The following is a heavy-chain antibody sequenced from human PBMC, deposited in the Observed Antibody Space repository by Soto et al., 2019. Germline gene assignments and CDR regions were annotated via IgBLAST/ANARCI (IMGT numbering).Heavy chain of an antibody. J-gene: IGHJ5*02. V-gene: IGHV4-4*07. CDR3: VRDGTKTLRDWFDP. Sequence: TSDTLSLTCTVSGASISGFYWSWIRKSAGKGLEWIGRIYATGTTDYNPSLKSRVMMSVDTSKKQFSLKLRSVTAADTAVYYCVRDGTKTLRDWFDPWGQGISVTVSS. CDR1: GASISGFY. D-gene: IGHD1-1*01. CDR2: IYATGTT.